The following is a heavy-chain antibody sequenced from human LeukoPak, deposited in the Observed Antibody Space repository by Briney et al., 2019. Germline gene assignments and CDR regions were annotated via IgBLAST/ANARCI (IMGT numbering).Heavy chain of an antibody. Sequence: QPGGSLRLSCAASGFTFSSYWMSWVRQAPGKGLEWVANIKQDGSEKYYVDSVKGRFTISRDNAKNSLYLQMNSLRAEDTAVYYCARDRRSFKGVILYHFDYWGQGTLVTVSS. D-gene: IGHD3-16*02. CDR1: GFTFSSYW. J-gene: IGHJ4*02. CDR2: IKQDGSEK. V-gene: IGHV3-7*01. CDR3: ARDRRSFKGVILYHFDY.